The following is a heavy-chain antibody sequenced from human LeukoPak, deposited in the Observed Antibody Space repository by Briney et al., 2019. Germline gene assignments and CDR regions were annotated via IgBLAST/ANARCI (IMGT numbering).Heavy chain of an antibody. Sequence: ASVKVSCKASGYTFTDYYIHWVRQAPGQGLEWMGRINPNSGDTNYEQKFQGRVTMTRDTSISTAYMELSRLRSDDTAVYYCARDGAEYFDTSGYYGPDYWGQGTLVTVSS. D-gene: IGHD3-22*01. CDR1: GYTFTDYY. V-gene: IGHV1-2*06. CDR2: INPNSGDT. CDR3: ARDGAEYFDTSGYYGPDY. J-gene: IGHJ4*02.